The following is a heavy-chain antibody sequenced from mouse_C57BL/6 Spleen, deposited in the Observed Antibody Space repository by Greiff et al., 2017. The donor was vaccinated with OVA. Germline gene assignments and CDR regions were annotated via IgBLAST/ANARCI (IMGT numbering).Heavy chain of an antibody. J-gene: IGHJ2*01. Sequence: VQLQQPGAELVMPGASVKLSCKASGYTFTSYWMHWVKQRPGQGLEWIGEIDPSDSYTNYNQKFKGKSTLTVDKSSSTAYMQLSSLTSEDSAVYYCARRPYGRRSYYFDYWGQGTTLTVSS. D-gene: IGHD1-1*01. CDR1: GYTFTSYW. CDR3: ARRPYGRRSYYFDY. V-gene: IGHV1-69*01. CDR2: IDPSDSYT.